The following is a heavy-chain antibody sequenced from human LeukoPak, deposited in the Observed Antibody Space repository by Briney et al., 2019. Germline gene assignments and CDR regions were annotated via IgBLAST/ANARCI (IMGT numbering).Heavy chain of an antibody. CDR2: ISGSGGST. CDR3: ARGGGGSSWSYYYYGMDV. V-gene: IGHV3-23*01. D-gene: IGHD6-13*01. CDR1: GFTFSSYA. Sequence: GGSLRLSCAASGFTFSSYAMSWVRQAPGKGLEWVSAISGSGGSTYYADSVKGRFTISRDNAKNSLYLQMNSLRAEDTAVYYCARGGGGSSWSYYYYGMDVWGKGTTVTVSS. J-gene: IGHJ6*04.